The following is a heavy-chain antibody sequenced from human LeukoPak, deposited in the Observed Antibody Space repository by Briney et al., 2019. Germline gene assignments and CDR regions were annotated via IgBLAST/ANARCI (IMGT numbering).Heavy chain of an antibody. J-gene: IGHJ4*02. Sequence: SETLSLTCAVYGGSFSGYYWSWIRQPPGKGLEWIGEINHSGSTNYNPSLKSRVTISVDTSKNQFSLKLSSVTAADTAVYYCARGRGSYFTTVVYYFDYWGQGTLVTVSS. CDR1: GGSFSGYY. D-gene: IGHD1-26*01. V-gene: IGHV4-34*01. CDR3: ARGRGSYFTTVVYYFDY. CDR2: INHSGST.